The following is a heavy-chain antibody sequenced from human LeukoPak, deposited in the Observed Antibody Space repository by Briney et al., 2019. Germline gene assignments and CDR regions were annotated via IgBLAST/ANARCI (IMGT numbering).Heavy chain of an antibody. CDR3: AREKTGRIAAAGTNYFDY. Sequence: SQTLSLTCTVSGGSISSGGYYWSWIRQHLGKCLEWIGDIYYSGSTYYNPSLKSRVTISVDTSKNQFSLKLSSVTAADTAVYYCAREKTGRIAAAGTNYFDYWGQGTLVTVSS. J-gene: IGHJ4*02. D-gene: IGHD6-13*01. V-gene: IGHV4-31*03. CDR1: GGSISSGGYY. CDR2: IYYSGST.